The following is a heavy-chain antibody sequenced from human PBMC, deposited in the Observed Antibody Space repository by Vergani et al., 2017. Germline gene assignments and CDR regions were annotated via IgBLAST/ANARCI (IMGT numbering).Heavy chain of an antibody. Sequence: QVQLVESGRGVVQPGRSLRLSCSAAGFPFSDYGVHWVRQAPGKGLEWVSVISYDGNKKNYADSVKGRFTISRDNSKNTLYLEMNALRAEDTAVYYCARDFLTRVTTLDYYYMGVWGKGTTVTVSS. J-gene: IGHJ6*03. CDR1: GFPFSDYG. V-gene: IGHV3-30*03. CDR3: ARDFLTRVTTLDYYYMGV. CDR2: ISYDGNKK. D-gene: IGHD1-1*01.